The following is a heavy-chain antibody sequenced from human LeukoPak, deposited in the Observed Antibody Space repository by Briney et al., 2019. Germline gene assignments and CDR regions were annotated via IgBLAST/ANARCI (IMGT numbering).Heavy chain of an antibody. CDR1: GFTFSSYG. CDR2: IRYDGSNK. V-gene: IGHV3-30*02. CDR3: AKAVLRGVPAAAALDY. J-gene: IGHJ4*02. D-gene: IGHD2-2*01. Sequence: GGSLRLSCAASGFTFSSYGMHWVRQAPGKGLEWVAFIRYDGSNKYYADSVKGRFTISRDNSKNTLYLQMNSLRAEDTAVYYCAKAVLRGVPAAAALDYWGQGTLVTVSS.